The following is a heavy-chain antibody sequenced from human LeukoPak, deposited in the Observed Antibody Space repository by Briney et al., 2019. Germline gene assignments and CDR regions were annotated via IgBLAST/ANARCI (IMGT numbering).Heavy chain of an antibody. Sequence: GGSLRLSCAASGFTFSSYSMNWVRQAPGKGLEWVSYISSSSSTIYYADSVKGRFTISRDNAKNSLYLQMNSLRAEDTAVYYCARVGDMTTVTTDYWGQGTPVTVSS. D-gene: IGHD4-17*01. J-gene: IGHJ4*02. CDR2: ISSSSSTI. V-gene: IGHV3-48*04. CDR3: ARVGDMTTVTTDY. CDR1: GFTFSSYS.